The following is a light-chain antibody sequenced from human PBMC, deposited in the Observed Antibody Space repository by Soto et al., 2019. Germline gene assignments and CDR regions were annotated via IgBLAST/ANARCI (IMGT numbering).Light chain of an antibody. CDR1: SSDVGGYNY. CDR2: DVS. V-gene: IGLV2-11*01. Sequence: QSVLTQPRSVSGSPGQSVTISCTGTSSDVGGYNYVSWYQQHPGKAPKLMIYDVSKRPSGAPDRFSGSTSGNTASLTISGLQAEDETDYFCSLYSSNGSLIFGPGTKVTVL. J-gene: IGLJ1*01. CDR3: SLYSSNGSLI.